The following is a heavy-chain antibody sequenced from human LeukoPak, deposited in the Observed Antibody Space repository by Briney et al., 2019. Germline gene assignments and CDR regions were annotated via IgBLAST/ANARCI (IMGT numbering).Heavy chain of an antibody. J-gene: IGHJ3*02. CDR1: GFTFSSYA. CDR2: ISGSGGST. V-gene: IGHV3-23*01. CDR3: AKDILSEQWHDAFDI. Sequence: GGSLRLSCAASGFTFSSYAMTWVRQAPGKGLEWVSAISGSGGSTYYAASVKGRFTISRDNSNNSLFLQMNSLRTEDTALYYCAKDILSEQWHDAFDIWGQGTMVTVSS. D-gene: IGHD6-19*01.